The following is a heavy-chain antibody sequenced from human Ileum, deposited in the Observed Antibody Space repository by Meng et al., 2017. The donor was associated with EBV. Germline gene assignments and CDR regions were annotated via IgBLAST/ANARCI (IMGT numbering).Heavy chain of an antibody. CDR3: TTWGGN. CDR1: GFTFSKVW. Sequence: EGQRVESGGGLVEPGGSLRLSCAASGFTFSKVWMNWVRQTPGKGLEWVGRIRSKSAGGTTDYAAPVKGRFTISRDDSEDTLYLQMNSLKTEDTAVYYCTTWGGNWGQGTLVTVSS. V-gene: IGHV3-15*01. CDR2: IRSKSAGGTT. J-gene: IGHJ1*01. D-gene: IGHD3-16*01.